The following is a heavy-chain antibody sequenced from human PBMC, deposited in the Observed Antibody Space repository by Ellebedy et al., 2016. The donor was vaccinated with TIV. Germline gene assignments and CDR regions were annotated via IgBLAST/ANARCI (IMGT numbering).Heavy chain of an antibody. CDR3: ASGMVVSMTGTSDY. Sequence: GGSLRLXXVASGFSFSSSWMHWIRQAPGKGLVWVARVNSGGTSRTSADSVEGRFSISRDNAKSTLYLQMNSLRAEDSALYYCASGMVVSMTGTSDYWGQGTLVTVSS. V-gene: IGHV3-74*01. J-gene: IGHJ4*02. CDR2: VNSGGTSR. CDR1: GFSFSSSW. D-gene: IGHD2-8*02.